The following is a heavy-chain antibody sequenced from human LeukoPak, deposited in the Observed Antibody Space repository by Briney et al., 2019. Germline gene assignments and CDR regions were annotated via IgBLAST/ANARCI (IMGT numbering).Heavy chain of an antibody. CDR2: ITSSSTTM. CDR3: AVFGYGSGSRDY. D-gene: IGHD3-10*01. CDR1: GFTFSTYT. Sequence: QPGGSLRLSCAASGFTFSTYTMNWVRQAPGKGLEWVSYITSSSTTMDYADSVKGRFTISRDNAQKSLYLQMNSLRDEDTAVYHCAVFGYGSGSRDYWGQGTLVTVSS. J-gene: IGHJ4*02. V-gene: IGHV3-48*02.